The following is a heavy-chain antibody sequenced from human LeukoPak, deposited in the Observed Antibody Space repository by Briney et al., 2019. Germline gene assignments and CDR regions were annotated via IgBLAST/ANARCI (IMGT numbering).Heavy chain of an antibody. Sequence: ASVKVACKASGYTFTDYYMHWVLHAPGQWLEWIGWIHPNSGATSYAQKFQGRVTMTRDTSINTAYMDLSRLRSDDTVFFFKQKTAYEMATMDYWGQGTLVSVSS. D-gene: IGHD5-24*01. V-gene: IGHV1-2*02. J-gene: IGHJ4*02. CDR2: IHPNSGAT. CDR3: QKTAYEMATMDY. CDR1: GYTFTDYY.